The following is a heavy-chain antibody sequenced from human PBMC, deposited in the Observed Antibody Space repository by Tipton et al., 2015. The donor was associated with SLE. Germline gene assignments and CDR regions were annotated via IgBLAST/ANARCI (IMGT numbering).Heavy chain of an antibody. J-gene: IGHJ4*02. CDR1: GFTFSSYG. CDR3: ANVAARGGDFDY. Sequence: GSLRLSCAASGFTFSSYGMHWVRQAPGKGLEWVAFIRYDGSNKYYADSVKGRFTISRDNSKNTLYLQMNTLRAEDTAVYFCANVAARGGDFDYWGQGTLVTVSS. V-gene: IGHV3-30*02. D-gene: IGHD6-6*01. CDR2: IRYDGSNK.